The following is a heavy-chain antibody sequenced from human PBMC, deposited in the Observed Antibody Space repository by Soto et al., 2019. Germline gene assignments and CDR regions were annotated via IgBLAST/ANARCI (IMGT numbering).Heavy chain of an antibody. CDR1: GFTFSSYS. CDR3: ARVSHYSLFYGGNPYYYYGMDV. D-gene: IGHD4-17*01. J-gene: IGHJ6*02. Sequence: SLRLSCAASGFTFSSYSMNWVRQAPGKGLEWVSSISSSSSYIYYADSVKGRFTISRDNAKNSLYLQMNSLRAEDTAVYYCARVSHYSLFYGGNPYYYYGMDVWGEGTKVTVSS. V-gene: IGHV3-21*01. CDR2: ISSSSSYI.